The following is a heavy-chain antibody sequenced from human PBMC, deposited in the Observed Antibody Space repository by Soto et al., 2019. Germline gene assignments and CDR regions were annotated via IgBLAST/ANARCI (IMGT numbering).Heavy chain of an antibody. CDR3: AHSPGLGVQAPPGDTSFDP. CDR2: IYWNDDK. J-gene: IGHJ5*02. V-gene: IGHV2-5*01. D-gene: IGHD3-10*01. CDR1: GFSLSTSGVG. Sequence: QITLKESGPTLVKPTQTLTLTCTFSGFSLSTSGVGVGWIRQPPGKALEWLALIYWNDDKRYSPSLKSRLTITKDTSKNPVVLTMTIMDPVDTATYYCAHSPGLGVQAPPGDTSFDPWGQGTLVTVSS.